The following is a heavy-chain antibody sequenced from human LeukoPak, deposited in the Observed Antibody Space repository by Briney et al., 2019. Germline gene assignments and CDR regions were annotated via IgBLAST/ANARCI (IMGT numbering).Heavy chain of an antibody. J-gene: IGHJ4*02. CDR3: ARDRPEHYYDSSGYYGDGY. V-gene: IGHV3-21*01. CDR1: GFTFSSYE. Sequence: GGSLRLSCAASGFTFSSYEMNWVRQAPGKGLEWVSSISSSSSYIYYADSVKGRFTISRDNAKNSLYLQMNSLRAEDTAVYYCARDRPEHYYDSSGYYGDGYWGQGTLVTVSS. CDR2: ISSSSSYI. D-gene: IGHD3-22*01.